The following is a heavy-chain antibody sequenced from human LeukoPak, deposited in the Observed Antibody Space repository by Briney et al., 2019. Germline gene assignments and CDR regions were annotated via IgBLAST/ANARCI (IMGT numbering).Heavy chain of an antibody. V-gene: IGHV3-7*01. CDR1: GFTFSSYW. CDR3: ARTGSRPPVFAFDI. Sequence: GGSLRLSCAASGFTFSSYWMSWVRQAPGKGLEWVANIKQDGSEKYYVDSVKGRFTISRDNAKNSLDLQMNSLRAEDTAVYYCARTGSRPPVFAFDIWGQGTMVTVSS. D-gene: IGHD2-15*01. CDR2: IKQDGSEK. J-gene: IGHJ3*02.